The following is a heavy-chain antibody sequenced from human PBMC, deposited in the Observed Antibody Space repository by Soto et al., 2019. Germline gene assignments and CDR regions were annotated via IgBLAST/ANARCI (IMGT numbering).Heavy chain of an antibody. D-gene: IGHD2-2*03. CDR1: GFTFGSYA. CDR3: TKCLNRDGFYMDY. CDR2: IDGSGGTT. Sequence: GGSLRLSCAASGFTFGSYAMTWVRQAPGKGLEWVSAIDGSGGTTYYADSVKGRLTISRDNSKNTLYLQINFLRAEDTAIYYCTKCLNRDGFYMDYWGQGTQVTVS. V-gene: IGHV3-23*01. J-gene: IGHJ4*02.